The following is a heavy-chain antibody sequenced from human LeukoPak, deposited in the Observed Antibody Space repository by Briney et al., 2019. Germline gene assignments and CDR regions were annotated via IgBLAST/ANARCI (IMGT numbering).Heavy chain of an antibody. CDR1: GGSFSGYY. CDR3: ARFLYSRSALWYFDY. CDR2: INHSGST. J-gene: IGHJ4*02. V-gene: IGHV4-34*01. Sequence: SETLSLTCAVYGGSFSGYYWSWIRQPPGKGLEWIGEINHSGSTNYNPSLKSRVTISVDTSKNQFSLKLSSVTAADTAVYYCARFLYSRSALWYFDYWGQETLVPVSS. D-gene: IGHD6-6*01.